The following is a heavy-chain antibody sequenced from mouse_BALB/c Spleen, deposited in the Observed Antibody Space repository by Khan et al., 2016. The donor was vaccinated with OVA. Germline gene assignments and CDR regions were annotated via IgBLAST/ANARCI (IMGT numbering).Heavy chain of an antibody. CDR1: GFSLTDYA. CDR2: IWAGGSK. CDR3: AKDPPYYAMDY. V-gene: IGHV2-6-5*01. Sequence: VQLQESGPGLVAPSQSLSITCTVSGFSLTDYAVSWIRQPPGKGLEWLGVIWAGGSKNYNLALKSRLSISKDNSKSQVFLKMNSLQTDDTAMYYCAKDPPYYAMDYWGQGTSVTVSS. J-gene: IGHJ4*01.